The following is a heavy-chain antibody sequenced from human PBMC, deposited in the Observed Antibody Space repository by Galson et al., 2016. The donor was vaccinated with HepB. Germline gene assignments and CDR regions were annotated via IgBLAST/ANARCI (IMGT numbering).Heavy chain of an antibody. D-gene: IGHD3-10*01. CDR2: IDHTGQV. V-gene: IGHV4-34*01. CDR3: TTLFYYGSGRYYNIRDY. CDR1: GGSFSGYY. Sequence: ETLSLTCGVSGGSFSGYYWIWIRQPPGKGLEWIGEIDHTGQVDYNPSLKSRVTISTDTSKSQFSLKLSSVTAADSAIYYCTTLFYYGSGRYYNIRDYWGRGTLVTVSS. J-gene: IGHJ4*02.